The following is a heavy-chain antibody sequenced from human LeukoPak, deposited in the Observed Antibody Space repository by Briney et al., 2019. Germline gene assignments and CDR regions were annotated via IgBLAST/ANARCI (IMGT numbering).Heavy chain of an antibody. V-gene: IGHV4-59*11. D-gene: IGHD3-3*01. CDR3: ARGGVRFLEYDY. Sequence: PSETLSLTCTVSGGSISSHYWSWIRQPPGKGLEWIGYIYYSGSTNYNPSLKSRVTISVDTSKNQFSLNLSSVTAADTAVYYCARGGVRFLEYDYWGQGTLVTVSS. CDR1: GGSISSHY. CDR2: IYYSGST. J-gene: IGHJ4*02.